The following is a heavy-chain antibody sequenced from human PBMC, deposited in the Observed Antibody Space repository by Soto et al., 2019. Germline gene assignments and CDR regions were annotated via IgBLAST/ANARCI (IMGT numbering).Heavy chain of an antibody. CDR2: IYYSGST. CDR1: GGSISSSSYY. V-gene: IGHV4-39*01. J-gene: IGHJ4*02. CDR3: ARHYYDTLGY. Sequence: QLQLQESGPGLVKPSETLSLTCTVSGGSISSSSYYWGWIRQPPGKGLEWIGSIYYSGSTYYNPSLKRRVTISVDTSQNQFALKLSSVTAADTAVYYCARHYYDTLGYWGQGTLVTVSS. D-gene: IGHD3-22*01.